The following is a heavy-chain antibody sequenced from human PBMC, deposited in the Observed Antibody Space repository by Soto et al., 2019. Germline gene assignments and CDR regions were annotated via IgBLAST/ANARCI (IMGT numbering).Heavy chain of an antibody. CDR2: MNPNSGNT. V-gene: IGHV1-8*01. D-gene: IGHD3-10*01. CDR3: ARGRFSSSITMVRGKYYFDY. J-gene: IGHJ4*02. Sequence: ASVKASCKASGYTFTSYDINWVRQATGQGLEWMGWMNPNSGNTGYAQKFQGRVTMTRNTSISTAYMELSSLRSEDTAVYYCARGRFSSSITMVRGKYYFDYWGQGTLVTVSS. CDR1: GYTFTSYD.